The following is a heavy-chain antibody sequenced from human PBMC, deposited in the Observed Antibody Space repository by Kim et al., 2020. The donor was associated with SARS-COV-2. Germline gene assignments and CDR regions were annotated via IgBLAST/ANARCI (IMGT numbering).Heavy chain of an antibody. D-gene: IGHD4-17*01. CDR2: INPSGGSK. V-gene: IGHV1-46*01. CDR1: GYTLTSYY. Sequence: ASVKVSCKASGYTLTSYYMHWVRQAPGQGLEWMGIINPSGGSKSYAQKFQGKVTMTRDTSTSTVYMELSSLRSEDTAVYYCPRGDDYGDAFDIWGQGTMVTVSS. CDR3: PRGDDYGDAFDI. J-gene: IGHJ3*02.